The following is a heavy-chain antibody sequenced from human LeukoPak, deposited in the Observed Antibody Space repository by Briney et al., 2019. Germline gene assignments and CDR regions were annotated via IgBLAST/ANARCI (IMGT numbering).Heavy chain of an antibody. CDR2: IDHSGNT. CDR3: ARHSPGSRGVDY. CDR1: GGSFSGYY. J-gene: IGHJ4*02. D-gene: IGHD2-21*01. V-gene: IGHV4-34*01. Sequence: SETLSLTCAVHGGSFSGYYWIWIRQPPGKGLEWIGEIDHSGNTQYNPSLKSRVTISIDTSKNQFSLYLTSVTAADTAMYYCARHSPGSRGVDYWGQETLVTVSS.